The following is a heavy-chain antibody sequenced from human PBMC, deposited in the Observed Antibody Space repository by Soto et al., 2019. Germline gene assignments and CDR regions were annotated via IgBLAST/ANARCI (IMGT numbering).Heavy chain of an antibody. J-gene: IGHJ5*02. D-gene: IGHD3-3*01. V-gene: IGHV1-18*01. CDR1: GYSFNKNG. Sequence: QVLLVQSGAEVKNPGASVHISCKGSGYSFNKNGISWVRQAPGQGLEWMGGISGDTGHTLYAQGFQGRLSVTTVTSTRTYYMELRSLTSDDTAMYYCARDKGDFTFGPWGQGSLVTVSS. CDR2: ISGDTGHT. CDR3: ARDKGDFTFGP.